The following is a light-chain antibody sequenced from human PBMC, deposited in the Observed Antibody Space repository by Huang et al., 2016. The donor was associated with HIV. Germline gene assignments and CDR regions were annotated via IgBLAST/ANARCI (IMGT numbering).Light chain of an antibody. J-gene: IGKJ1*01. CDR2: GAS. Sequence: EIVLTQSPGTLSLSPGERATLSCRASQSVGSNALAWYQQKPGQAPRLLIYGASSRATGVPDRFSGSGSGTDFTLTISRLEAEDFAVYYCQQYGSSPWTFGQGTKVEIK. CDR3: QQYGSSPWT. V-gene: IGKV3-20*01. CDR1: QSVGSNA.